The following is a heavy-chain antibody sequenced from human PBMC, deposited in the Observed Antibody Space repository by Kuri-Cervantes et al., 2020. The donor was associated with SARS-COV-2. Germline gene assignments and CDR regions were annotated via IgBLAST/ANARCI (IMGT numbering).Heavy chain of an antibody. CDR3: ASTVAFWSGYYDN. CDR1: GYSFTSYW. CDR2: IDPSDSYT. J-gene: IGHJ4*02. Sequence: KISCKGSGYSFTSYWISWVRQMPGKGLEWLGRIDPSDSYTNYNPSFQGHVTISADKSISTAYLQWSSLKASDTAMYYCASTVAFWSGYYDNWGQGTLVTVSS. V-gene: IGHV5-10-1*01. D-gene: IGHD3-3*01.